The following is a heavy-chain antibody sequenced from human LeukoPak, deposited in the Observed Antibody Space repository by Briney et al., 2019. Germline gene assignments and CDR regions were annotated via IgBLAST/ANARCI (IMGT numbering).Heavy chain of an antibody. J-gene: IGHJ4*02. Sequence: GSLRLSCAASGFTVSSNYMSWVRQAPGKGLEWVSVIYSGGSTYYADSVKGRFTISRDNSKNTLYLQMNSLRAEDTAVYYCAKEVGYDSSGYDDYWGQGTLVTVSS. V-gene: IGHV3-53*01. D-gene: IGHD3-22*01. CDR2: IYSGGST. CDR3: AKEVGYDSSGYDDY. CDR1: GFTVSSNY.